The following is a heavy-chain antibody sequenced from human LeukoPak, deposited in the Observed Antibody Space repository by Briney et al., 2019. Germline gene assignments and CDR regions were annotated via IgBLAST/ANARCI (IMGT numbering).Heavy chain of an antibody. CDR1: GFTFSTYD. CDR3: AKDFGEAAFDI. V-gene: IGHV3-30*18. Sequence: GRSLRLSCAASGFTFSTYDMHWVRQAPGKGLEWVAIISYDGSDKYYADSVKGRFTISRDNSKNTLYLQMNSLRAEDTAVYYCAKDFGEAAFDIWRQGTMVTVSS. CDR2: ISYDGSDK. D-gene: IGHD3-10*01. J-gene: IGHJ3*02.